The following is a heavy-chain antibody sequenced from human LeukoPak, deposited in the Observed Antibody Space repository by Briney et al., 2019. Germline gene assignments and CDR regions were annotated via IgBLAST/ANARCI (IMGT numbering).Heavy chain of an antibody. CDR3: ARGYSSGWYVGYFDY. V-gene: IGHV4-34*01. D-gene: IGHD6-19*01. CDR1: GGSFSGYY. J-gene: IGHJ4*02. Sequence: SETLSLTCAVYGGSFSGYYWSWIRQPPGKGLEWIGEINHSGSTNYNPSLKSRVTISVDTPKNQFSLKLSSVTAADTAVYYCARGYSSGWYVGYFDYWGQGTLVTVSS. CDR2: INHSGST.